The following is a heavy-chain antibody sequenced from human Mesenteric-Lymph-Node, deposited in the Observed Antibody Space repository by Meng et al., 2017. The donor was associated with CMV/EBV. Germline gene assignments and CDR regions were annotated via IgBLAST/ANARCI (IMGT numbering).Heavy chain of an antibody. J-gene: IGHJ4*02. CDR1: GDSISSFYY. Sequence: QLQLRGSGPGQVKPSETLSLTCTVSGDSISSFYYWGWIRQPPGRGLEWIGSVHYTGSTYYSPSLKSRVTVSVDTSKNQFSLRLTSVTAADTAVYYCAYFGDLPPLWWGQGTLVTVSS. CDR2: VHYTGST. CDR3: AYFGDLPPLW. V-gene: IGHV4-39*01. D-gene: IGHD3-16*01.